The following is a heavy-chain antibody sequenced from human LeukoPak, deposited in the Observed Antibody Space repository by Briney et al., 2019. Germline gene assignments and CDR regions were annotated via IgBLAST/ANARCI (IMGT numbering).Heavy chain of an antibody. CDR1: GLTFSNYA. J-gene: IGHJ4*02. Sequence: PGGSLRLSCAASGLTFSNYAMSWVRQAPGKGLEWVSTISGSGGRTYYADSVKGRFTISRDNSKNTLYLQMNSLRAEDTAVYYCAKDQRMVTVYFDYWGQGTLVTVSS. CDR2: ISGSGGRT. V-gene: IGHV3-23*01. CDR3: AKDQRMVTVYFDY. D-gene: IGHD5-18*01.